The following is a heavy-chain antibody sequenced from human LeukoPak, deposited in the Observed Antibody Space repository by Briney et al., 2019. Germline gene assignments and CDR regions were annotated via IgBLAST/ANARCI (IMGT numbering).Heavy chain of an antibody. Sequence: ASVKVPCKASGYTFTGYYMHWVRQAPGQGLEWMGRINPNSGGTNYAQKFQGRVTMTRDTSISTAYMELSRLRSDDTAVYYCARVTIFGVVIIDYWGQGTLVTVSS. CDR2: INPNSGGT. V-gene: IGHV1-2*06. D-gene: IGHD3-3*01. J-gene: IGHJ4*02. CDR3: ARVTIFGVVIIDY. CDR1: GYTFTGYY.